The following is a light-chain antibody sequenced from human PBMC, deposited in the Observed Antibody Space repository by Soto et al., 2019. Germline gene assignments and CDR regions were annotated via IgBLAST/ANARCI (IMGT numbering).Light chain of an antibody. CDR3: QTWGTGIAV. J-gene: IGLJ7*01. Sequence: QLVLTQSPSASASLGASVKLTCTLSSGHSSYAIAWHQQQPEKGPRYLMKVNRDGSHNKGDGIPDRFSGSSSGAERYLTIFSLQPEDEADYYFQTWGTGIAVFGGGTQLTVL. CDR2: VNRDGSH. V-gene: IGLV4-69*01. CDR1: SGHSSYA.